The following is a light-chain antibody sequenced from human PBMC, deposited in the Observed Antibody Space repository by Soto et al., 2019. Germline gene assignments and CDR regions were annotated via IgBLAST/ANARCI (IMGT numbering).Light chain of an antibody. CDR2: TDS. CDR3: AAWDDSLSSYV. V-gene: IGLV1-47*01. J-gene: IGLJ1*01. CDR1: SSNIGSKY. Sequence: QSVLTQPPSASGTPGQRVTISCSGSSSNIGSKYVYWYQQLPGTAPKLLMSTDSQRPSGVPDRFSGSKSGTSASLAISGLRSEDEADYYCAAWDDSLSSYVFGIGTKVTVL.